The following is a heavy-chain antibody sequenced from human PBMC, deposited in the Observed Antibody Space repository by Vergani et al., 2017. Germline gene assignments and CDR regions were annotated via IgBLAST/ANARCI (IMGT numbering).Heavy chain of an antibody. D-gene: IGHD4-11*01. J-gene: IGHJ6*03. CDR1: GGSFTSYH. CDR2: IDHTGRP. V-gene: IGHV4-34*01. Sequence: QVQLQQWGGGLLKPSETLSLTCVVNGGSFTSYHWTWIRQSPGEGLGWVGDIDHTGRPDYNPSLKSRLTMSVDKSRNQFSLTLNSVTATDTAIYFCARVNTETNGHLYYYYYMDVWGERTAVTDS. CDR3: ARVNTETNGHLYYYYYMDV.